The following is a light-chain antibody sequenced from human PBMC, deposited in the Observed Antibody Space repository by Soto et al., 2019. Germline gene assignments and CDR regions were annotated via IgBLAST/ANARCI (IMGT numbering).Light chain of an antibody. Sequence: EVLMTQSPATLSLCPGERVTLSCRASQSVSSNLAWYQQNLGQAPRLLIYDASTRATGIPARFSGSGSGTEFTLTISSLQSEDFAVYYCQQYYNWPRTFGQGTKVDIK. CDR2: DAS. V-gene: IGKV3-15*01. J-gene: IGKJ1*01. CDR3: QQYYNWPRT. CDR1: QSVSSN.